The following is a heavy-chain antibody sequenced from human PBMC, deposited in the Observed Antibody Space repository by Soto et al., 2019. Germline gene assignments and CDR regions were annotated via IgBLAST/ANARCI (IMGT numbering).Heavy chain of an antibody. Sequence: GGSLRLSCAASGFTFRSFDFHWVRQATGKGLEWVATIGTIGDTYYPVSVKGRFTVSRENANSSVSLQMDSLRVGDTAVYYCARHIAAAGGAWFDPWGQGTLVTVSS. V-gene: IGHV3-13*01. CDR3: ARHIAAAGGAWFDP. CDR2: IGTIGDT. CDR1: GFTFRSFD. J-gene: IGHJ5*02. D-gene: IGHD6-13*01.